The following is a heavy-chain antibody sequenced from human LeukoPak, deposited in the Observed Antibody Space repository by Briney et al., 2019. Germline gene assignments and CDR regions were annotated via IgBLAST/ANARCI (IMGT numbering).Heavy chain of an antibody. CDR1: GGTFSSYA. V-gene: IGHV1-69*04. Sequence: GASVTVSCKASGGTFSSYAISWVRQAPGQGLEWMGRIIPILGIANCAQKFQGRVTNTADKSTSTAYMGLSSLRYEDTAVYYCARVGITMVRGVITRGYYFDYWGQGTLVTVSS. J-gene: IGHJ4*02. CDR3: ARVGITMVRGVITRGYYFDY. D-gene: IGHD3-10*01. CDR2: IIPILGIA.